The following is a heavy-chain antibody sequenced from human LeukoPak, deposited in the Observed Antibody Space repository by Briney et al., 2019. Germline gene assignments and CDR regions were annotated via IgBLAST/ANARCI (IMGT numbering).Heavy chain of an antibody. CDR3: SIAGLLGGDAFDI. D-gene: IGHD3-16*01. V-gene: IGHV3-30*04. CDR1: GFTFSSYA. J-gene: IGHJ3*02. CDR2: LSYVGSNK. Sequence: GWALRLSCAASGFTFSSYAMHWVGQAPGKGLEWVAVLSYVGSNKYYVDSVKGRFTIRRVNSKNTLYVQMNSRRGEGTAVYYCSIAGLLGGDAFDIWGEETMVTVS.